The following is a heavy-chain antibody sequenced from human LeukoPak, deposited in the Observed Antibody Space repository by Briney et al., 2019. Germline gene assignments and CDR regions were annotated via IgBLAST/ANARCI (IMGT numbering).Heavy chain of an antibody. CDR2: IATAGDT. V-gene: IGHV3-13*01. J-gene: IGHJ5*02. Sequence: GGSLRLSCAASGFTFNRYDIHWVRHATGKGLEWVSAIATAGDTYYAGSVKGRFTISRENAKNSLYLQMNSLRAGDTAVYYCARGVDGFDPWGQGTLVTVSS. CDR1: GFTFNRYD. CDR3: ARGVDGFDP.